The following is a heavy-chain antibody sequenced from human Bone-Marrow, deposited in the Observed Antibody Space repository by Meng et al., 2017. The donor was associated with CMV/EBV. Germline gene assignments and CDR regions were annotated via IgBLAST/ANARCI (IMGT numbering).Heavy chain of an antibody. CDR1: EFMFSSFA. J-gene: IGHJ6*02. Sequence: GGSLRLSCAASEFMFSSFAMFWVRQAPGKGLEWVANIKQDGSEKYYVDSVKGRFTISRDNAKNSLYLQMNSLRAEDTAVYYCARDRYCSSTSCIYYYYGMDFWGPGTTVTVSS. D-gene: IGHD2-2*01. V-gene: IGHV3-7*01. CDR3: ARDRYCSSTSCIYYYYGMDF. CDR2: IKQDGSEK.